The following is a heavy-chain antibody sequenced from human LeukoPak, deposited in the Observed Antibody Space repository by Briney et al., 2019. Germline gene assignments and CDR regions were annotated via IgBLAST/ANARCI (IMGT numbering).Heavy chain of an antibody. J-gene: IGHJ4*02. Sequence: PGGSLRLSCAASGFTFSSYGMSWVRQAPGKRLEWVSAISGSGGSTYYADSVKGRFTISRDNSKNTLYLQMNSLRAEDTAVYYCAKRVRGYSYGYSDYWGQGTLVTVSS. CDR1: GFTFSSYG. V-gene: IGHV3-23*01. D-gene: IGHD5-18*01. CDR3: AKRVRGYSYGYSDY. CDR2: ISGSGGST.